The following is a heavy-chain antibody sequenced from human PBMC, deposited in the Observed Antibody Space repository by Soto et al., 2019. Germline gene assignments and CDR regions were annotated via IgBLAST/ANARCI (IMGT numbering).Heavy chain of an antibody. D-gene: IGHD1-7*01. J-gene: IGHJ6*03. CDR2: MNPNSGNT. V-gene: IGHV1-8*01. CDR3: ARGRAGTTYYYYYMDV. Sequence: GASVKVSCEASGYTFTSYDINWVRQATGQGLEWMGWMNPNSGNTGYAQKFQGRVTMTRNTSISTAYMELSSLRSEDTAVYYCARGRAGTTYYYYYMDVWGKGTTVTVSS. CDR1: GYTFTSYD.